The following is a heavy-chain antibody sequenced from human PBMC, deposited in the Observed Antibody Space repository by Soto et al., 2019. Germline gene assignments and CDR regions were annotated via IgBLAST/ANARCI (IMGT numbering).Heavy chain of an antibody. CDR3: ARGPSSLTRFDY. D-gene: IGHD2-2*01. Sequence: QVQLVESGGGVVQPGRSLRLSCAASGFTFSSYAMHWVRQAPGKGLEWVAVISYDGSNKYYADSVKGRFTNSRDNSKNTLFQQMNSLRAEDTAVYYCARGPSSLTRFDYWGQGTLVTVSS. CDR1: GFTFSSYA. V-gene: IGHV3-30-3*01. J-gene: IGHJ4*02. CDR2: ISYDGSNK.